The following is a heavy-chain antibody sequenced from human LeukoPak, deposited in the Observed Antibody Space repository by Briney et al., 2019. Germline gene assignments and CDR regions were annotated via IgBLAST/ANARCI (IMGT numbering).Heavy chain of an antibody. CDR1: GFTFSDYY. V-gene: IGHV3-11*01. CDR3: ANQAYDSSGYLFDI. Sequence: SGGSLRLSCAASGFTFSDYYMSWIRQAPGKGLEWVSYISSSGSTIYYADSVKGRFTISRDNSKNTLYLQMNSLRAEDTAVYYCANQAYDSSGYLFDIWGQGTMVTVSS. CDR2: ISSSGSTI. J-gene: IGHJ3*02. D-gene: IGHD3-22*01.